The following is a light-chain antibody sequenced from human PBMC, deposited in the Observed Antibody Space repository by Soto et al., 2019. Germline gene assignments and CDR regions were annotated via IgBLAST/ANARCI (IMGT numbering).Light chain of an antibody. CDR1: SSDIGSYNL. V-gene: IGLV2-23*01. Sequence: QSVLTQPASVSGSPGQSITISCTGTSSDIGSYNLVSWYQQHPGKAPKLMIYEGSKRPAGVSDRLSGSRSGNTASLTISGLQAEDEADYYFCSYASGGTYVFGTGTKLTVL. J-gene: IGLJ1*01. CDR2: EGS. CDR3: CSYASGGTYV.